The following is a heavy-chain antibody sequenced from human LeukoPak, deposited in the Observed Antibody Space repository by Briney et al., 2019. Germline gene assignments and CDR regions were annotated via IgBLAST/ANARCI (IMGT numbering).Heavy chain of an antibody. Sequence: ASVKVSCKASGYIFTDYYIHWVRQAPGQGREWMGRINPKSGGTEDAQDFQGRVTMTRDTSINTAYMELSSLISDDTAVYYCARDLASTPNWEFDYWGQGTPVTVSP. J-gene: IGHJ4*02. CDR1: GYIFTDYY. D-gene: IGHD1-1*01. CDR2: INPKSGGT. CDR3: ARDLASTPNWEFDY. V-gene: IGHV1-2*06.